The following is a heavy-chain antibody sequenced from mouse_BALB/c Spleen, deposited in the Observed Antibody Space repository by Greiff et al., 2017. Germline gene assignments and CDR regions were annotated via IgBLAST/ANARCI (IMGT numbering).Heavy chain of an antibody. J-gene: IGHJ3*01. D-gene: IGHD1-1*01. CDR3: ARDYYYGSSYGFAY. V-gene: IGHV2-9*02. Sequence: VMLVESGPGLVAPSQSLSITCTVSGFSLTSYGVHWVRQPPGKGLEWLGVIWAGGSTNYNSALMSRLSISKDNSKSQVFLKMNSLQTDDTAMYYCARDYYYGSSYGFAYWGQGTLVTVSA. CDR1: GFSLTSYG. CDR2: IWAGGST.